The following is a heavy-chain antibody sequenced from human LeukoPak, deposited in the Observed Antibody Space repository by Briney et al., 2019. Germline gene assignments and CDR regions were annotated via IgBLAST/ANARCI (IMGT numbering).Heavy chain of an antibody. J-gene: IGHJ4*02. V-gene: IGHV1-8*01. Sequence: ASVKVSCKASGYTFITSDINWVRQASGQGLEWMGYMDPNSGHTEFARKFQGRVTITADKSTSTAYMELSSLRSEDTAVYYCARGEIVGATAAPDYWGQGTLVTVSS. CDR1: GYTFITSD. CDR2: MDPNSGHT. CDR3: ARGEIVGATAAPDY. D-gene: IGHD1-26*01.